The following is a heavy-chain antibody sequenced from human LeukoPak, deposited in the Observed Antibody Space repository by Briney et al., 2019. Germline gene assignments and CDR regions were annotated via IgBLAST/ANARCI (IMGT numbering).Heavy chain of an antibody. V-gene: IGHV3-21*01. D-gene: IGHD6-6*01. CDR3: ARGRASIAARKAFDI. CDR2: ISSSSSYI. J-gene: IGHJ3*02. Sequence: GGSLRLSCAASGFTFSSYSMNWVRQAPGKGLEWVSSISSSSSYIYYADSVKGRFTISRDNAKNSLYLQMNSLRAEDTAVYYCARGRASIAARKAFDIWGQGTIVTVSS. CDR1: GFTFSSYS.